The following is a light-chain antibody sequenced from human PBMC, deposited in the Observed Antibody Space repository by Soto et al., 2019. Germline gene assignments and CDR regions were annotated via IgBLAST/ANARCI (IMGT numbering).Light chain of an antibody. CDR1: NSNIGSNT. J-gene: IGLJ3*02. V-gene: IGLV1-44*01. CDR3: ATWDDSLNGWV. CDR2: VNS. Sequence: QSVLTQPPSASGTPGQRVTISCSGSNSNIGSNTVNWYQQLPGTAPKLLIYVNSQRPSGVPDRFSASKSGTSASLAISGLQSEDEADYYCATWDDSLNGWVFGGGTKLTVL.